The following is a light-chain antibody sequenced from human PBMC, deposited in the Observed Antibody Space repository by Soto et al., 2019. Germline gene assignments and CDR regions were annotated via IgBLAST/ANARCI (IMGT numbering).Light chain of an antibody. Sequence: DLQMTQSPSSLSASVGDRVTITCRASQSISSYLNWYQQKPGKAPKLLIYAASSLQSGVPSRFSGSGSRTEVTLTIGSLQPEDFATYYCQQSYSTPRTFGQGTKVEIK. J-gene: IGKJ1*01. CDR2: AAS. CDR1: QSISSY. V-gene: IGKV1-39*01. CDR3: QQSYSTPRT.